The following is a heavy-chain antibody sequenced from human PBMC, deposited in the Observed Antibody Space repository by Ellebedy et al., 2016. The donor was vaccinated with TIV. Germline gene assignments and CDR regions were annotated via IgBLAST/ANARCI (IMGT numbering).Heavy chain of an antibody. J-gene: IGHJ6*03. V-gene: IGHV5-51*01. CDR3: ARQQYGRVGYDFWSGPPHYYYYYMDV. CDR2: IYPGDSDT. D-gene: IGHD3-3*01. Sequence: GESLKISXKGSGYSFTSYWIGWVRQMPGKGLEWMGIIYPGDSDTRYSPSFQGQVTISADKSISTAYLQWSSLKASDTAMYYCARQQYGRVGYDFWSGPPHYYYYYMDVWGKGTTVTVSS. CDR1: GYSFTSYW.